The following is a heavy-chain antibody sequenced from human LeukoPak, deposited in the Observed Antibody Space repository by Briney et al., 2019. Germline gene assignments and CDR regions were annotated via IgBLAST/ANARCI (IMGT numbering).Heavy chain of an antibody. CDR2: VTGNGGTT. CDR3: TRDASMVQFDY. D-gene: IGHD1-1*01. Sequence: GGSLRLSCAASGFTFSIYTMHWVRQAPGKGLEYVSAVTGNGGTTYYADSVKGRITISRDNSKNTLFLHMGSLRPEDMAVYYCTRDASMVQFDYWGQGTPVTVSS. V-gene: IGHV3-64*02. CDR1: GFTFSIYT. J-gene: IGHJ4*02.